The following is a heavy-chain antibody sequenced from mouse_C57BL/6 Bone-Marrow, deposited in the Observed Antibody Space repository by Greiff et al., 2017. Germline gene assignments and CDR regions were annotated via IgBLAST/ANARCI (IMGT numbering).Heavy chain of an antibody. J-gene: IGHJ2*01. D-gene: IGHD2-4*01. V-gene: IGHV3-6*01. CDR1: GYSITSGYY. Sequence: DVQLVESGPGLVKPSQSLSLTCSVTGYSITSGYYWNWIRQFPGNKLEWMGYISYDGSNNYNPSLKNRISITRDTSKNQFFLKLNSVTTEDTATYYCASAYYDYDGVDYWGQGTTLTVSS. CDR2: ISYDGSN. CDR3: ASAYYDYDGVDY.